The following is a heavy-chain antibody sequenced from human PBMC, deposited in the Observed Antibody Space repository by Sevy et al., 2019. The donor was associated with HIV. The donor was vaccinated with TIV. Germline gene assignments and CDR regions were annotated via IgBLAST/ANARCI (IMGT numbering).Heavy chain of an antibody. CDR1: XGSVRSXNHY. V-gene: IGHV4-61*03. J-gene: IGHJ4*02. D-gene: IGHD2-21*02. CDR2: IHNTGTT. CDR3: XLVXTDTXEYFXY. Sequence: SETLSLTCTXXXGSVRSXNHYWSWIRQPPGKGLEWIGYIHNTGTTNYNPSLKSRLTISRDTSKNHFSLTLTSVTAAXTAVXFCXLVXTDTXEYFXYXGQGTLVTVSS.